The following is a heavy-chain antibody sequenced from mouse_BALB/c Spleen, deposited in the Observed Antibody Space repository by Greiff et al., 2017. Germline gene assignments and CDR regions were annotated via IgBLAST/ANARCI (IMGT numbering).Heavy chain of an antibody. CDR3: AINYGFAY. V-gene: IGHV5-17*02. D-gene: IGHD2-1*01. J-gene: IGHJ3*01. CDR1: GFTFSSFG. Sequence: EVHLVESGGGLVQPGGSRKLSCAASGFTFSSFGMHWVRQAPEKGLEWVAYISSGSSTIYYADTVKGRFTISRDNPKNTLFLQMTSLRSEDTAMYYCAINYGFAYWGQGTLVTVSA. CDR2: ISSGSSTI.